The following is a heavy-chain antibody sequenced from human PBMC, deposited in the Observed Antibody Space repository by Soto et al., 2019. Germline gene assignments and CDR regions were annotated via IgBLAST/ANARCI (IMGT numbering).Heavy chain of an antibody. D-gene: IGHD2-15*01. CDR3: AREEKLLQDLDY. J-gene: IGHJ4*02. CDR2: ISGSGGDT. Sequence: GSLRLSCAASGFTFSSYTMRWVRQAPGKGLEWVSTISGSGGDTYYADSVKGRFTISRDNSKNTLYLQMNSLGAEDTAVYYCAREEKLLQDLDYWGQGTLVTVSS. V-gene: IGHV3-23*01. CDR1: GFTFSSYT.